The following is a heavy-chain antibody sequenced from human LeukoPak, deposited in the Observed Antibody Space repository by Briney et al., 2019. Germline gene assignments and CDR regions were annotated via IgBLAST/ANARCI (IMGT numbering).Heavy chain of an antibody. D-gene: IGHD2-2*01. Sequence: KPSETLSLTCAVSGYSISSGYYWGWIRQPPGKGLEWIGSIYHSGSTYYNPSLKSRVTISVDTSKNQFSLKLSSVTAADTAVYYCAALDIVVVPAAIDPWGQGTLVTVSS. V-gene: IGHV4-38-2*01. J-gene: IGHJ5*02. CDR2: IYHSGST. CDR1: GYSISSGYY. CDR3: AALDIVVVPAAIDP.